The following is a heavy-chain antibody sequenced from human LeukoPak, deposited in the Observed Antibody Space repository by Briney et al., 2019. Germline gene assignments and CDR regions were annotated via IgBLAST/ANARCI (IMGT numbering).Heavy chain of an antibody. Sequence: GGSLRLSCPASGFTFSTFPMHWVRQAPGKGLEYFSAISRNGDTTYYADSVKGRFTISRDNSKNTLYLQMSSLRPEDTAVYYCVKALTDDAFDIWGQGTMVTVSS. CDR2: ISRNGDTT. CDR3: VKALTDDAFDI. CDR1: GFTFSTFP. V-gene: IGHV3-64D*06. J-gene: IGHJ3*02.